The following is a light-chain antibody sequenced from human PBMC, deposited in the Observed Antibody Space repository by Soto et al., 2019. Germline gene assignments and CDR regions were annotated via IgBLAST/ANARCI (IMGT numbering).Light chain of an antibody. CDR2: EVS. Sequence: QSALTQPASVSGSPGQSITISCTGTSSDLGAYNYVSWYQQHPGKAPKLIIYEVSNRPSGVSNRFSGSKSDNTASLTISGLQTEDEADYYCSSYTTNITPVVFGGGTKLTVL. CDR1: SSDLGAYNY. J-gene: IGLJ2*01. V-gene: IGLV2-14*01. CDR3: SSYTTNITPVV.